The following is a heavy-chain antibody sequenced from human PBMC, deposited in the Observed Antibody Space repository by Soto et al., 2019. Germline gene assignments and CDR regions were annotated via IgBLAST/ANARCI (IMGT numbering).Heavy chain of an antibody. CDR2: IDYSGST. D-gene: IGHD1-26*01. CDR1: GDSVSTSSDY. CDR3: ARWESGALPVDS. V-gene: IGHV4-39*01. Sequence: PSETLSLTCTVSGDSVSTSSDYWGWIRQPPGKGLEWIGSIDYSGSTYYNSSLRSRLTISGDASRNQFSLKLSSVTAADTAVYFCARWESGALPVDSWGQGTLVTVSS. J-gene: IGHJ5*01.